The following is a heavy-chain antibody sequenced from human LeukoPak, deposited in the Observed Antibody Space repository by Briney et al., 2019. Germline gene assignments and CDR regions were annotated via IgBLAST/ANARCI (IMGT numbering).Heavy chain of an antibody. D-gene: IGHD3-22*01. CDR1: GFTFSSYA. CDR3: ARGMGYYDSSGYPY. J-gene: IGHJ4*02. Sequence: TGGSLRLSCAASGFTFSSYAMSWVRQAPGKGLEWVSSISSSSSYIYYADSVKGRFTISRDNAKNSLYLQMNSLRAEDTAVYYCARGMGYYDSSGYPYWGQGTLVTVSS. V-gene: IGHV3-21*01. CDR2: ISSSSSYI.